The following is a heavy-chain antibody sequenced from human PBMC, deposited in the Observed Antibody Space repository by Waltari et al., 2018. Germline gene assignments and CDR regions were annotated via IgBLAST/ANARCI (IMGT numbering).Heavy chain of an antibody. CDR3: AREGAGDAFDI. V-gene: IGHV3-48*01. J-gene: IGHJ3*02. D-gene: IGHD3-16*01. CDR2: ISSSSSTI. Sequence: EVQLVESGGGLVQPRGSLRLSCAASGFTFSSSSMHWVRQAPGKGLEWVSYISSSSSTIYYADSVKGRFTISRDNAKNSLYLQMNSLRAEETAVYYCAREGAGDAFDIWGQGTMVNVSS. CDR1: GFTFSSSS.